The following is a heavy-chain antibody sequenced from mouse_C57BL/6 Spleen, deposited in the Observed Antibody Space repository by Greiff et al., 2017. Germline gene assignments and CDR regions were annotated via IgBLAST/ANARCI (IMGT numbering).Heavy chain of an antibody. CDR1: GFNIKNTY. Sequence: VQLQQSVAELVRPGASVKLSCTASGFNIKNTYMHWVKQRPEPGLEWIGRIDPAHGNTKYAPKFQGKATITADTSSNTAYLQLSSLTSEDTAIYYCASPFYYDYGDAMDYWGQGTSVTVSS. V-gene: IGHV14-3*01. CDR3: ASPFYYDYGDAMDY. J-gene: IGHJ4*01. CDR2: IDPAHGNT. D-gene: IGHD2-4*01.